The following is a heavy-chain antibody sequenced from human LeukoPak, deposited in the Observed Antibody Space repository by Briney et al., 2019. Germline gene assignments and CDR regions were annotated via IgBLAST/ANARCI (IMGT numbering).Heavy chain of an antibody. D-gene: IGHD3-10*01. CDR2: INPNSGGT. J-gene: IGHJ4*02. Sequence: ASVKDSCKASGYTFTGYYMHWVRQAPGQGLEWMGWINPNSGGTNYAQKFQGRVTMTRDTSISTAYMELGRLRSDDTAVYYCARSRTGSGFLFDYWGQGTLVTVSS. V-gene: IGHV1-2*02. CDR3: ARSRTGSGFLFDY. CDR1: GYTFTGYY.